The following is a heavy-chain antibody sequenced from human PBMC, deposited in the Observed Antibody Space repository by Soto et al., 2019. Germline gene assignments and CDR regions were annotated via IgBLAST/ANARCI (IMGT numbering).Heavy chain of an antibody. D-gene: IGHD1-26*01. Sequence: ASVKVSCKASGGTSSTYGITWVRQASGQGLEWMGGIIPIFGTIKFAQKFQGRLTITPDESTSTVYMELSSLTSEDTAVYYCASRERVDAFDVWGQGTLVTVS. CDR2: IIPIFGTI. CDR1: GGTSSTYG. J-gene: IGHJ3*01. CDR3: ASRERVDAFDV. V-gene: IGHV1-69*13.